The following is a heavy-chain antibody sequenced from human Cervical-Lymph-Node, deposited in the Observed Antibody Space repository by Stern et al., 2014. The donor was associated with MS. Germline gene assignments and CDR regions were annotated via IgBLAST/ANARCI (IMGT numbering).Heavy chain of an antibody. CDR1: GGSISSGDYY. CDR2: IYYSGSP. D-gene: IGHD3/OR15-3a*01. CDR3: AREGPRTGTLVY. Sequence: QVQLQESGPGLVKPSQNLSLTCTVSGGSISSGDYYWSWIRQPPGKGLEWIGYIYYSGSPYYNPSLKSRVTISVDTSKNQFSLKLSSVTAADTAVYYCAREGPRTGTLVYWGQGTLVTVSS. V-gene: IGHV4-30-4*01. J-gene: IGHJ4*02.